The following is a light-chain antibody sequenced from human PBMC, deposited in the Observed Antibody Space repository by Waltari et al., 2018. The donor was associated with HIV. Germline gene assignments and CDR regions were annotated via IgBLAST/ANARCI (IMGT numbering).Light chain of an antibody. Sequence: QSALTQPASVSGSPGQSITISCTGTSSDVGSYNYVSWYQQHPGRAPRLMIYEVTSRPSGVSNRFSGSRSGNTASLTISGLQAEDEADYYCSSYTSSATGVLFGGGTTLTVL. CDR1: SSDVGSYNY. J-gene: IGLJ2*01. CDR2: EVT. CDR3: SSYTSSATGVL. V-gene: IGLV2-14*01.